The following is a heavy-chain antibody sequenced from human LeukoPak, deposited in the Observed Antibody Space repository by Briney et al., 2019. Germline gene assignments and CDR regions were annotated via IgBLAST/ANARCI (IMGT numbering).Heavy chain of an antibody. D-gene: IGHD2-2*01. J-gene: IGHJ5*02. CDR1: GYSLSSGYY. CDR2: IYHSGST. V-gene: IGHV4-38-2*01. CDR3: ARQRYCSSTSCSGWFDP. Sequence: SEALSLTCAVSGYSLSSGYYWGWIRQPPGKGLEWIGSIYHSGSTYYNPSLKSRVTISVDTSKNQFSLKLSSVTAADTAVYYCARQRYCSSTSCSGWFDPWGQGTLVTVSS.